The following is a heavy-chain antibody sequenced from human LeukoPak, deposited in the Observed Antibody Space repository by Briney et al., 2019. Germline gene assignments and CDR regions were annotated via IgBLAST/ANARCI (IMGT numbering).Heavy chain of an antibody. CDR2: INAGNGNT. J-gene: IGHJ3*02. V-gene: IGHV1-3*03. CDR3: AREYGVAAAFGAFDI. D-gene: IGHD6-13*01. CDR1: GYTFTSYA. Sequence: ASVKVSCKASGYTFTSYAMHWVRQAPGQRLEWMGWINAGNGNTKYSQESQGRVTITRDTSASTAYMELSSLRSEDMAVYYCAREYGVAAAFGAFDIWGQGTMVTVSS.